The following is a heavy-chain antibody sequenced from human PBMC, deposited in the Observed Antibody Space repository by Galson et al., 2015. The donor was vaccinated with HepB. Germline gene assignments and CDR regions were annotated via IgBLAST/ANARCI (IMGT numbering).Heavy chain of an antibody. D-gene: IGHD3-16*02. Sequence: SLRLSCAASGFTFSSYSMNWVRQAPGKGLEWVSSISSSSSYIYYADSVKGRFTISRDNAKNSLYLQMNSLRAEDTAVYYCARDGAQGYYDYIWGSYRYTRPFDYWGQGTLVTVSS. CDR3: ARDGAQGYYDYIWGSYRYTRPFDY. J-gene: IGHJ4*02. CDR2: ISSSSSYI. CDR1: GFTFSSYS. V-gene: IGHV3-21*01.